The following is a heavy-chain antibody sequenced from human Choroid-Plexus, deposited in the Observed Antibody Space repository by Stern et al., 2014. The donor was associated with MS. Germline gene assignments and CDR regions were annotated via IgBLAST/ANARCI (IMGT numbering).Heavy chain of an antibody. CDR3: AKDRQWSTYFFDY. CDR1: GFTFSNFG. CDR2: ISYDGSDK. D-gene: IGHD2-15*01. Sequence: MQLVESGGGVAQPGRPLILSCAASGFTFSNFGMHWVRQAPGKGLEWVALISYDGSDKYYADSVKGRFTIFRDNSKNTLYMHMNSRRAEDTAVYYCAKDRQWSTYFFDYWGQGSLVTVSS. J-gene: IGHJ4*02. V-gene: IGHV3-30*18.